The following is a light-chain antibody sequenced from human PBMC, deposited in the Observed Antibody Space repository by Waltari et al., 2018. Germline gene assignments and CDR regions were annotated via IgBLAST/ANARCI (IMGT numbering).Light chain of an antibody. J-gene: IGKJ1*01. V-gene: IGKV3-20*01. CDR1: QSVTTNQ. CDR3: QQYDTTRT. CDR2: GAT. Sequence: EVVLTQSPGTLSLSPGDRATLSCRASQSVTTNQLAWYQQKPGQAPRLLIYGATSRATGIPDRFSGSGSGTDFTLTISRLEPEDFAVYYCQQYDTTRTFGPGT.